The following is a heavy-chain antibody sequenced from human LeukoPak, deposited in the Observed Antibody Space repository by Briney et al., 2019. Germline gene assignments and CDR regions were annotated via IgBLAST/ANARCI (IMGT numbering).Heavy chain of an antibody. J-gene: IGHJ4*02. Sequence: GGSLRLSCAASEFTFSSYGMHWVRQAPGKGLEWVAFIRYDGTNKNYADSVQGRFTISRDNSKNTLYLELNSLRAEDTAVYYCAKDCYSGSENYCFDYWGQGTLVTVSS. CDR1: EFTFSSYG. CDR3: AKDCYSGSENYCFDY. D-gene: IGHD3-10*01. CDR2: IRYDGTNK. V-gene: IGHV3-30*02.